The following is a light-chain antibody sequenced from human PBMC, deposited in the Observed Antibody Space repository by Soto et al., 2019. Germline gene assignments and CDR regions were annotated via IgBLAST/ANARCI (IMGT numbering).Light chain of an antibody. Sequence: EILLTQSPGTRSLSPGERATLSCRASQSVSSSYLAWYQQKPGQAPRLLIYGASNRDTGIPDRFSGSGSRTDFTLTNSRLEPEDFATYYCQQYGSSPPYTFGQGTRLEIK. V-gene: IGKV3-20*01. J-gene: IGKJ5*01. CDR3: QQYGSSPPYT. CDR1: QSVSSSY. CDR2: GAS.